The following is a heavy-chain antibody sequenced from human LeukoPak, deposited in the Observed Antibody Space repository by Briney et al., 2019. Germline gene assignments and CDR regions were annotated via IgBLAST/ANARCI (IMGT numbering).Heavy chain of an antibody. J-gene: IGHJ6*02. CDR2: INHSGST. CDR3: ARGLIITMVRGVIGYYYGMDV. Sequence: PSETLSLTCAAYGGSFSGYYWSWIRQPPGKGLEWIGEINHSGSTNYNPSLKSRVTISVDTSKNQFSLKLSSVTAADTAVYYCARGLIITMVRGVIGYYYGMDVWGQGTTDTVSS. CDR1: GGSFSGYY. V-gene: IGHV4-34*01. D-gene: IGHD3-10*01.